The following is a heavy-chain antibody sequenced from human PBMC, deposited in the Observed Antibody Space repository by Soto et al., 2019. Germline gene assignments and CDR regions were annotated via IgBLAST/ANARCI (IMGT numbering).Heavy chain of an antibody. Sequence: GGSLRLSCAASGFIFSSYSMHWVRQAPGKGLEWVGDISYDGTTKDYAEIVKGRFAISRDNSKNTLYLQMNSLRAEDTAVYYCARPSSSHSNWSDPWGQGTLVTVSS. CDR1: GFIFSSYS. J-gene: IGHJ5*02. CDR2: ISYDGTTK. V-gene: IGHV3-30*09. D-gene: IGHD6-13*01. CDR3: ARPSSSHSNWSDP.